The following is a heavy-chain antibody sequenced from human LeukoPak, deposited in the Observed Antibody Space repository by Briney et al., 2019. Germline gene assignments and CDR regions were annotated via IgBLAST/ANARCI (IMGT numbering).Heavy chain of an antibody. V-gene: IGHV4-59*08. CDR1: GGSFSGYY. CDR3: ARHSFATPFDY. Sequence: PSETLSLTCAVYGGSFSGYYWSWIRQPPGKGLEWIGYVYYSGDTNYNPSLKSRVTMSLDTSKNQVSLRLSSVTAADTAVHYCARHSFATPFDYWGRGTLLTVSS. CDR2: VYYSGDT. D-gene: IGHD2-15*01. J-gene: IGHJ4*02.